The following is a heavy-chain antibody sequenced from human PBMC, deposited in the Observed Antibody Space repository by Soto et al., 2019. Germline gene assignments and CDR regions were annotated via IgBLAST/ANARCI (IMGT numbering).Heavy chain of an antibody. J-gene: IGHJ4*02. CDR2: IKQDGSEK. Sequence: GGSLRLSCAASGFTFSSYWMSWVRQAPGKGLEWVANIKQDGSEKYYVDSVKGRFTISRDNAKNSLYLQMNSLRAEDTAVYYCVIDDFWSGYYFDYWGQGTLVTVSS. CDR1: GFTFSSYW. D-gene: IGHD3-3*01. V-gene: IGHV3-7*01. CDR3: VIDDFWSGYYFDY.